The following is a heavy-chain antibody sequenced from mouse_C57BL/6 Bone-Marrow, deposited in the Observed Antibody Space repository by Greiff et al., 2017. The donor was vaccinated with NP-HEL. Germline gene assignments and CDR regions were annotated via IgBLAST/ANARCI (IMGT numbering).Heavy chain of an antibody. CDR3: ARSHFIYILNFDV. J-gene: IGHJ1*03. CDR1: GYSFTDYN. Sequence: VQLQQPGAELVMPGASVKISCKASGYSFTDYNMNWVKQSNGKSLEWIGVINPNYGTTSYNQKFKGKATLTVDQSSSTAYMQLNSLTSEDSAVYYCARSHFIYILNFDVWGTGTTVTVSS. V-gene: IGHV1-39*01. D-gene: IGHD1-2*01. CDR2: INPNYGTT.